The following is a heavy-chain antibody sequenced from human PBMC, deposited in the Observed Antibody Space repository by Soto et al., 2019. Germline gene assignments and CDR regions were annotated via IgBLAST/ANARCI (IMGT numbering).Heavy chain of an antibody. V-gene: IGHV4-34*01. J-gene: IGHJ6*02. CDR2: INHSGST. CDR3: ARVIGRGGWYYYGMDV. Sequence: PSETLSLTCAVYGGSFSGYYWSWIRQPPGKGLEWIGEINHSGSTNYNPSPKSRVTISVDTSKNQFSLKLSSVTAADTAAYYCARVIGRGGWYYYGMDVWGQGTTVTVSS. D-gene: IGHD6-19*01. CDR1: GGSFSGYY.